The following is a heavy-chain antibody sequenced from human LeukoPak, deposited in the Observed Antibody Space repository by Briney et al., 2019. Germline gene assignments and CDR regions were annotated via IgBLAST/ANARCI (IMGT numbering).Heavy chain of an antibody. J-gene: IGHJ4*02. CDR3: AREVVRGQLLGIGNY. CDR2: IIPIFGTA. V-gene: IGHV1-69*13. Sequence: VASVKVSCKASGGTFSSYAISWVRQAPGQGLEWMGGIIPIFGTANYAQKFQGRVTITADESTSTAYMELSSLRSEDTAVYYCAREVVRGQLLGIGNYWGQGTLVTVSS. D-gene: IGHD2-2*01. CDR1: GGTFSSYA.